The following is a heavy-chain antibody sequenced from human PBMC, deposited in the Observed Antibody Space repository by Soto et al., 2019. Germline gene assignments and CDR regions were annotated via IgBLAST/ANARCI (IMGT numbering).Heavy chain of an antibody. CDR2: IDIGGNT. V-gene: IGHV3-66*01. J-gene: IGHJ4*02. D-gene: IGHD2-2*01. CDR3: ARGRGSTGYLGREHYFDY. CDR1: GFSVTNNY. Sequence: EVQVVESGGGLVQPGGSLRLSCAASGFSVTNNYMNWVRQAPGKGLEWVSIIDIGGNTYYADSVKDRFTISRDNSRNTLYLHMDSRRAEDTAVYYCARGRGSTGYLGREHYFDYWGQRTLVTVSP.